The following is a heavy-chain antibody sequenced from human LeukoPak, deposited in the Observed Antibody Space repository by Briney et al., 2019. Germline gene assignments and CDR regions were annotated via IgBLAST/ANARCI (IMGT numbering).Heavy chain of an antibody. V-gene: IGHV3-30-3*01. J-gene: IGHJ4*02. D-gene: IGHD3-3*01. CDR2: ISYDGSNK. CDR3: ARDWSGFWSGYSNY. Sequence: GGSLRLSCAASGFTFSSYAMHWVRQAPGKGLEWVAVISYDGSNKYYADSVKGRFTISRDNSKNTLYLQMSSLRAEDTAVYYCARDWSGFWSGYSNYWGQGTLVTVSS. CDR1: GFTFSSYA.